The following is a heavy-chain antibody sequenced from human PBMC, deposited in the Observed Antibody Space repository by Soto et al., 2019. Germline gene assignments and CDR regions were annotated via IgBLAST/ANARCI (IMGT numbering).Heavy chain of an antibody. D-gene: IGHD6-13*01. CDR2: TYYRSKWYN. V-gene: IGHV6-1*01. CDR3: ARDRSPGIAAAGTWNWFDP. J-gene: IGHJ5*02. Sequence: PSQTLSLTCAISGDSVSSNSAAWNWIRQSPSRGLEWLGRTYYRSKWYNDYAVSVKSRITINPDTSKNQFSLQLNSVTPEDTAVYYCARDRSPGIAAAGTWNWFDPWGQGTLVTVSS. CDR1: GDSVSSNSAA.